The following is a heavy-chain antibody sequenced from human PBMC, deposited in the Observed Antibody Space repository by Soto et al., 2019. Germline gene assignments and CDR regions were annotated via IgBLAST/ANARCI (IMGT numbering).Heavy chain of an antibody. D-gene: IGHD3-10*01. J-gene: IGHJ4*02. CDR1: GGTFSRHA. Sequence: QVQLVQSGAEVKKPGSSVKVSCKASGGTFSRHAISWVRQAPGQGLEWMGSIIPIFGKTDYAQKFQSRVTITADESMSMAYMEVSSLRSEDTAVYYCARSGMATRNFDDWGQGTLVTVSS. V-gene: IGHV1-69*15. CDR3: ARSGMATRNFDD. CDR2: IIPIFGKT.